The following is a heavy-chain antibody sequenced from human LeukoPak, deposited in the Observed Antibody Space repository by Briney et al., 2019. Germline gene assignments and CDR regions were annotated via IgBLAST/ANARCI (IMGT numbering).Heavy chain of an antibody. CDR3: ARGMTISWFDP. V-gene: IGHV4-38-2*02. CDR1: GYSISSGYY. J-gene: IGHJ5*02. D-gene: IGHD4/OR15-4a*01. CDR2: IYHSGST. Sequence: KPSETLSLTCTVSGYSISSGYYWGWIRQPPGKGLEWIGSIYHSGSTYYNPSLKSRVTISVDTSKNQFSLKLSSVTAADTAVYYCARGMTISWFDPWGQGTLVTVSS.